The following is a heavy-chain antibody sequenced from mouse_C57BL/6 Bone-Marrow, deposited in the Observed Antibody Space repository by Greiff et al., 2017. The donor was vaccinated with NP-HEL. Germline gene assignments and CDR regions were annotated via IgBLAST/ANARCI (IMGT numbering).Heavy chain of an antibody. J-gene: IGHJ2*01. CDR3: ARWDYESLDY. CDR2: INPNNGGT. Sequence: VHVKQSGPELVKPGASVKIPCKASGYTFTDYNMDWVKQSHGKSLEWIGDINPNNGGTIYNQKFKGKATLTVDKSSSTAYMELRSLTSEDTAVYYCARWDYESLDYWGQGTTLTVSS. CDR1: GYTFTDYN. V-gene: IGHV1-18*01. D-gene: IGHD2-4*01.